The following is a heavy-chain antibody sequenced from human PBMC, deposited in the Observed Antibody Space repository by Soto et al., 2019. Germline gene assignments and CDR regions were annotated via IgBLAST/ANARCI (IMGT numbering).Heavy chain of an antibody. CDR3: ARDYSSYGPFDY. CDR1: GYTFTSYG. J-gene: IGHJ4*02. Sequence: ASVKVSCKASGYTFTSYGISWVRQAPGQGLEWMGWISAYNGNTNYAQKLQGRFTISRDNAKNSLYLQMNSLRAEDTAVYYCARDYSSYGPFDYWGQGTLVNVS. CDR2: ISAYNGNT. D-gene: IGHD5-18*01. V-gene: IGHV1-18*01.